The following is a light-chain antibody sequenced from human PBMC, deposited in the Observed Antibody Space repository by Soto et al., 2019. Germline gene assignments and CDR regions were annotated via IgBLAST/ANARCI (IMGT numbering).Light chain of an antibody. V-gene: IGKV3-15*01. J-gene: IGKJ1*01. CDR2: GAS. Sequence: IVLTQSPATLSVSLGERATLSCRASHNVDINLAWYQQRPGQAPRLLVYGASTRATDIPARFSGSGSGTEFTLTISSLQYEDFAIYYCQQYFNWWTFGQGTKVDIK. CDR1: HNVDIN. CDR3: QQYFNWWT.